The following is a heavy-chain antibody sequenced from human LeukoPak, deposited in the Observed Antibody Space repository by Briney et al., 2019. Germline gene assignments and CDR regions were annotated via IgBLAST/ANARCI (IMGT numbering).Heavy chain of an antibody. V-gene: IGHV1-69*04. Sequence: SVKVSCKASGGTFSSYAISWVRQAPGQGLEWMGRIIPILGIANYAQKFQGRVTITADKSTSTAYMELSSLRSEDTAVYYCARVLCRGGDRYGPLNFDLWGRGTLVTVSS. CDR3: ARVLCRGGDRYGPLNFDL. D-gene: IGHD2-21*02. CDR2: IIPILGIA. J-gene: IGHJ2*01. CDR1: GGTFSSYA.